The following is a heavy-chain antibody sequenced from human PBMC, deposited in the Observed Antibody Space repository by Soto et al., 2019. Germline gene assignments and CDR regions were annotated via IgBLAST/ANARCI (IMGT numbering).Heavy chain of an antibody. V-gene: IGHV4-30-4*01. CDR1: GGSISSGDYY. J-gene: IGHJ4*02. D-gene: IGHD5-18*01. CDR3: ASYTAIAFGSFDY. CDR2: IYYSGST. Sequence: SETLSLTCTVSGGSISSGDYYWSWIRQPPGKGLEWIGYIYYSGSTYYNPSLKSRVTISVDTSKNQFSLKLSSVTAADTAVYYCASYTAIAFGSFDYWGQGTLVTVSS.